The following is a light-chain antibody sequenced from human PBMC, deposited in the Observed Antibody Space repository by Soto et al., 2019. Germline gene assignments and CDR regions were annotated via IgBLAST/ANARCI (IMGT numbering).Light chain of an antibody. CDR2: DAS. J-gene: IGKJ2*01. V-gene: IGKV3-11*01. Sequence: EIVLTQSPATLSLSPGERATLSCRASQSVSSYLAWYQQKPGQAPRLLIYDASNRATSIPARFSGSGSGTDFTLTISSLEPEDFAVYYCQQRSNWPPYTFGQGTKVDIK. CDR1: QSVSSY. CDR3: QQRSNWPPYT.